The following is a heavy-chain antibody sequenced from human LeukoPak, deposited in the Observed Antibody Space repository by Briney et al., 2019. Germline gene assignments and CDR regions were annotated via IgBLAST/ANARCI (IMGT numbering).Heavy chain of an antibody. J-gene: IGHJ4*02. D-gene: IGHD4-23*01. CDR1: GYSISSGYY. V-gene: IGHV4-38-2*02. CDR2: IYHSGST. Sequence: SEALSLTCTDSGYSISSGYYWGWIRQPPGKGLEWIGSIYHSGSTYYNPSLKSRLTISADTSKNQFSLRLSSVTAADTAVYYCVRVDNGGNYFDYWGQGTLVTVSS. CDR3: VRVDNGGNYFDY.